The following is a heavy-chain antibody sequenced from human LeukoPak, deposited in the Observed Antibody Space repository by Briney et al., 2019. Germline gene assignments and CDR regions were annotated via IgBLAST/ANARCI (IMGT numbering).Heavy chain of an antibody. D-gene: IGHD3-3*01. V-gene: IGHV4-59*01. Sequence: SETLSLTCTVSGGSISSYYWSWIRQPLGKGLEWIGYIYYSGSTNYNPSLKSRVTISVDTSKNQFSLKLSSVTAADTAVYYCARVGYDFWSGYSDYWGQGTLVTVSS. CDR3: ARVGYDFWSGYSDY. CDR1: GGSISSYY. J-gene: IGHJ4*02. CDR2: IYYSGST.